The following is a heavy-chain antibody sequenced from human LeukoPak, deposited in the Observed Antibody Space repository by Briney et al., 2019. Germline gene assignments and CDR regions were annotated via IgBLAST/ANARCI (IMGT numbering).Heavy chain of an antibody. CDR1: GFTFSTYG. V-gene: IGHV3-33*08. CDR2: IWYDGSNK. CDR3: ARDGGSGT. D-gene: IGHD3-16*01. J-gene: IGHJ5*02. Sequence: GGSLRLSCSASGFTFSTYGMHWLRQAPGKGLEWVAVIWYDGSNKYYADSVKGRFTISRDNSKNTLYLQMNSLRAEDTAVYYCARDGGSGTWGQGTLVTVSS.